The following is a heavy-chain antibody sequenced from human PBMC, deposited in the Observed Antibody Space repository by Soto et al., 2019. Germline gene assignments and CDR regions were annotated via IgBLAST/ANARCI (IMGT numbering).Heavy chain of an antibody. D-gene: IGHD2-21*01. CDR3: VKEQGLWWTPRTPHFDY. V-gene: IGHV3-30*18. J-gene: IGHJ4*02. CDR2: ISYDGNNK. Sequence: QLQLVESGGGVVQPGRSLRLSCEASGFAFSSYGMHWVRQAPGKGLEWVAVISYDGNNKNYAEYVKGRFTISRDKSKNTLYLQMDSLRAEDTGVYYCVKEQGLWWTPRTPHFDYWGQGTLVTVSS. CDR1: GFAFSSYG.